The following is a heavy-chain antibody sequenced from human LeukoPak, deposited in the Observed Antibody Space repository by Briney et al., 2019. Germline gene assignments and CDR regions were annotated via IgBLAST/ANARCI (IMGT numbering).Heavy chain of an antibody. J-gene: IGHJ5*02. CDR1: GFTFDDYA. D-gene: IGHD6-13*01. CDR2: ISWNSGSI. Sequence: PGRSLRLSCAASGFTFDDYAMHWVRQAPGKGLEWVSGISWNSGSIGYADSVKGRFTISRDNAKNSLYLQMNSLRAEDTALYYCAKAIAAAGSELFDPWGQGTLVTVSS. V-gene: IGHV3-9*01. CDR3: AKAIAAAGSELFDP.